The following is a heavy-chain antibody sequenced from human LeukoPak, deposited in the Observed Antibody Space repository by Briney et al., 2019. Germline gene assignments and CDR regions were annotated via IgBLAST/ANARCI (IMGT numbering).Heavy chain of an antibody. V-gene: IGHV3-33*01. CDR1: GFTFSSYG. CDR3: ARDWGPLTSCDI. J-gene: IGHJ3*02. Sequence: GRSLRLSCAASGFTFSSYGMHWVRQAPGKGLEWVAVIWYDGSNKYYADSVKGRFTISRDNSKNTLYLQMNSLRAEDTAVYYCARDWGPLTSCDIWGQGTMVTVSS. D-gene: IGHD3-16*01. CDR2: IWYDGSNK.